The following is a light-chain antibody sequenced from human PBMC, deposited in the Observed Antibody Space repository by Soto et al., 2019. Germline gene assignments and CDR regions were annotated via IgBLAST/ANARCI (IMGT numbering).Light chain of an antibody. J-gene: IGLJ1*01. CDR1: TIDIAPYNY. CDR2: EVS. V-gene: IGLV2-14*01. CDR3: ISYTCSTNDG. Sequence: QSVLTQPASVSGTPGRSLTISFTGTTIDIAPYNYVSWYQQHPGKAPKLIIYEVSYRLSGISNRFSGAKSGHTAYLTISGLQAKAEADYYCISYTCSTNDGFGTGTKGTV.